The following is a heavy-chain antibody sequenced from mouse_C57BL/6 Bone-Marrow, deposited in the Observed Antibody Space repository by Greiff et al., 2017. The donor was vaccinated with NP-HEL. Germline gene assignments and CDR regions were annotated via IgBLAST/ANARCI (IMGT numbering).Heavy chain of an antibody. CDR1: GFTFSSSA. CDR2: LCSGGVYL. V-gene: IGHV5-9-1*02. Sequence: EVKLMESGAGLVKPGGSLKLSCAASGFTFSSSAMSWVRQTPEKRLEWVAYLCSGGVYLYSADTVKGRFTISRANARNTLYLQMSSLKTEDTGMYYWTRDRGDYYGPLYWYFDVWGKGTTVTVSS. J-gene: IGHJ1*03. D-gene: IGHD1-1*01. CDR3: TRDRGDYYGPLYWYFDV.